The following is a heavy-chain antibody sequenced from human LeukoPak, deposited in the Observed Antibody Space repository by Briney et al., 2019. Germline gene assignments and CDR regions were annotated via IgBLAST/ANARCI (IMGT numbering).Heavy chain of an antibody. V-gene: IGHV1-24*01. D-gene: IGHD3/OR15-3a*01. J-gene: IGHJ3*02. Sequence: ASVKVSCKVSGYTLTELSMHWVRQAPGKGLEWMGGFDPEDGETIYAQKFQGRVTMTEDTSASTAYMELSSLRSEDTAVYYCASPGLLGAFDICGQGTMVTVSS. CDR3: ASPGLLGAFDI. CDR2: FDPEDGET. CDR1: GYTLTELS.